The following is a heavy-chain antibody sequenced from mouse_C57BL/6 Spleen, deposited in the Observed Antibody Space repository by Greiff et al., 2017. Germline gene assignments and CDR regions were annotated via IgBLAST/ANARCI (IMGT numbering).Heavy chain of an antibody. D-gene: IGHD6-1*01. CDR2: INPSTGGT. V-gene: IGHV1-42*01. CDR3: ARGRASFDY. J-gene: IGHJ2*01. CDR1: GYSFTGYY. Sequence: EVKLQQSGPELVKPGASVKISCKASGYSFTGYYMNWVKQSPEKSLEWIGEINPSTGGTTYNQKFKAKATLTVDKSSSTAYMQLKSLTSEDSAVYYCARGRASFDYWGQGTTLTVSS.